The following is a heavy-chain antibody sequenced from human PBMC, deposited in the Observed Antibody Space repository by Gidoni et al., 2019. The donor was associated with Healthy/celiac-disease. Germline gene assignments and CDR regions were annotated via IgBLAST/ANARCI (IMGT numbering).Heavy chain of an antibody. D-gene: IGHD5-12*01. Sequence: QVQLVESGGGVVQPGRSLRLSCAASGFTFSIYGMHWVRQAPGKGLEWVAVISYDGSNKYYADSVKGRFTISRDNYKNTLYLQMNSLRAEDTAVYYCANGYNSNFDYWGQGTLVTVSS. CDR3: ANGYNSNFDY. CDR2: ISYDGSNK. V-gene: IGHV3-30*18. J-gene: IGHJ4*02. CDR1: GFTFSIYG.